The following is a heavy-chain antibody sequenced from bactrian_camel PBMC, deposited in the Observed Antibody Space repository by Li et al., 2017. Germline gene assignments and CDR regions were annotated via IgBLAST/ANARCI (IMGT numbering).Heavy chain of an antibody. J-gene: IGHJ4*01. CDR3: GLGSMFSDEFNY. CDR2: IYTGDGET. V-gene: IGHV3S5*01. D-gene: IGHD5*01. CDR1: GHSRSDYC. Sequence: HVQLVESGGGSVEAGGSLRLSCVVSGHSRSDYCMGWFRQAPGKGLEWVSSIYTGDGETRSADSVKGRFTISRDNAKNTLSLQMNSLKSEDTALYYCGLGSMFSDEFNYWGQGTQVTVS.